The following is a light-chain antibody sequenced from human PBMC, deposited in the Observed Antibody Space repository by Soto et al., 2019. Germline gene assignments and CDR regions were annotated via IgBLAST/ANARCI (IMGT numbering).Light chain of an antibody. J-gene: IGKJ2*03. Sequence: DIQMTQSPSTLSASVGDRVTITCRASQSISRCFAWYQEKPGKAPKLLIYDASSLESGVASRFSGSGSGTEVTLSIRSRQPDEFARYDCQQYNNYYSFGQATKRVIK. CDR2: DAS. V-gene: IGKV1-5*01. CDR3: QQYNNYYS. CDR1: QSISRC.